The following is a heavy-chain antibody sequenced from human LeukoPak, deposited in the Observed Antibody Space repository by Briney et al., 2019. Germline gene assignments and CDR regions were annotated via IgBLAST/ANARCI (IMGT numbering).Heavy chain of an antibody. J-gene: IGHJ6*03. V-gene: IGHV3-48*01. CDR1: GFTFSSYS. D-gene: IGHD6-19*01. CDR2: ISSSSSTI. CDR3: ARDQWLAYYYYMDV. Sequence: GGSLRLSCAASGFTFSSYSMNWVRQAPGKGLEWVSYISSSSSTIYYADSVKGRFTISRDNAKNSLYLQMNSLRVEDTAVYYCARDQWLAYYYYMDVWGKGTTVTVSS.